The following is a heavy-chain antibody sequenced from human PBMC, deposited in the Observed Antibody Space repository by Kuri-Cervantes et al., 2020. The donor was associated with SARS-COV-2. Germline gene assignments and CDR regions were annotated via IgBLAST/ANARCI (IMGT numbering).Heavy chain of an antibody. J-gene: IGHJ4*02. Sequence: GESLKISCAASGFTFSSYAMSWVRQAPGKGLEWVANIKQDGSEKYYVDSVKGRFTISRDNAKNSLYLQMNSLRAEDTAVYYCARDLYCSGGSCYSLGFDYWGQGTLVTVSS. CDR1: GFTFSSYA. D-gene: IGHD2-15*01. V-gene: IGHV3-7*01. CDR3: ARDLYCSGGSCYSLGFDY. CDR2: IKQDGSEK.